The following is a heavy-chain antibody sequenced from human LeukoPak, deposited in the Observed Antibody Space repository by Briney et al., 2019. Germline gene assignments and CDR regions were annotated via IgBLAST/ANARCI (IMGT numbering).Heavy chain of an antibody. Sequence: SETLSLTCTVSGDSISGVYWSWIRQPPGKGLEWIGYVYYSGDTNYNPSLKRRVTMSLDTSKNQVSLRLSSVTAADTAVYYCARHPFATPFDHWGRGTLLTVSS. CDR2: VYYSGDT. J-gene: IGHJ4*02. CDR1: GDSISGVY. D-gene: IGHD2-15*01. CDR3: ARHPFATPFDH. V-gene: IGHV4-59*08.